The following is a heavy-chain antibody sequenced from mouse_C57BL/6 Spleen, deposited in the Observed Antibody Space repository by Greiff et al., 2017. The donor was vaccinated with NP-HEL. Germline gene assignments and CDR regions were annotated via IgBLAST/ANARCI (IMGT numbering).Heavy chain of an antibody. CDR1: GYTFTDYE. Sequence: QVHVKQSGAELVRPGASVTLSCKASGYTFTDYEMHWVKQTPVHGLEWIGAIDPETGGTAYNQKFKGKAILTADKSSSTAYMELRSLTSEDSAVYYCTRGGLPYYFDYWGQGTTLTVSS. D-gene: IGHD3-1*01. CDR3: TRGGLPYYFDY. CDR2: IDPETGGT. V-gene: IGHV1-15*01. J-gene: IGHJ2*01.